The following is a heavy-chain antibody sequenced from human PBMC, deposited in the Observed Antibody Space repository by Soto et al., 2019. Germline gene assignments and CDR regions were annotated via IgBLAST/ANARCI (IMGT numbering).Heavy chain of an antibody. CDR1: GGSISSSSYY. D-gene: IGHD6-13*01. V-gene: IGHV4-39*01. CDR2: IYYSGST. CDR3: ARYEAEIAAAGMFDP. Sequence: SETLSLTCTVSGGSISSSSYYWGWIRQPPGKGLEWIGSIYYSGSTYYNPSLKSRVTISVDTSKNQFSLKLSSVTAADTAVYYCARYEAEIAAAGMFDPWGQGTLVTVSS. J-gene: IGHJ5*02.